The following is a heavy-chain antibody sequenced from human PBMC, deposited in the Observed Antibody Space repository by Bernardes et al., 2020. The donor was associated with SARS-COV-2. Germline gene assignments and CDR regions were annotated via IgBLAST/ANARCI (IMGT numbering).Heavy chain of an antibody. Sequence: SEPLSLTCTVSGGSISSSSYYWGWIRQPPGKGLEWIGSIYYSGSTYYNPSLKSRVTISVDTSKNQFSLKLSSVTAADTAVYYCARDSLFTRESYMDVWGKGTTVTVSS. CDR2: IYYSGST. CDR1: GGSISSSSYY. V-gene: IGHV4-39*07. D-gene: IGHD2-21*01. J-gene: IGHJ6*03. CDR3: ARDSLFTRESYMDV.